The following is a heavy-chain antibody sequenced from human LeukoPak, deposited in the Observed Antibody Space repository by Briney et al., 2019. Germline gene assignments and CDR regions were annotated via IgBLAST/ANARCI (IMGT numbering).Heavy chain of an antibody. CDR2: ISGSGGST. V-gene: IGHV3-23*01. J-gene: IGHJ4*02. D-gene: IGHD3-10*01. CDR3: ASGRGFSYGSGSYFDY. CDR1: GFTLSSYA. Sequence: GGSLRLSCAASGFTLSSYAMSWVRQGPGKGLEWVSAISGSGGSTYYADSVKGRFTISRDNSKNTLYLQMSSLRSEDTAVYYCASGRGFSYGSGSYFDYWGQGTLVTVSS.